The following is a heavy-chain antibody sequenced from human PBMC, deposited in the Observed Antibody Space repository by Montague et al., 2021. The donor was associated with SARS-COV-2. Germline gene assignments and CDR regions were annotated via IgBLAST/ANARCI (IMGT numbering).Heavy chain of an antibody. CDR3: ARAERGSCGDGNCYQYLFNY. V-gene: IGHV6-1*01. CDR2: TYYRSEWYS. D-gene: IGHD2-15*01. Sequence: CAISGDSVSTNSGTWNWVRLSPSRGLEWLGRTYYRSEWYSDYSVSVKSRISINPDTPKNQFSLQLNSVTPEDTAVYYCARAERGSCGDGNCYQYLFNYWGQGTLVTVSS. CDR1: GDSVSTNSGT. J-gene: IGHJ4*02.